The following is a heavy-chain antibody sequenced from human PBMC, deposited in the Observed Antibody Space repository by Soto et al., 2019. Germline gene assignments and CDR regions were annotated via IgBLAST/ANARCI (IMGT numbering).Heavy chain of an antibody. CDR3: AKDRSPGMDV. V-gene: IGHV3-30*18. CDR1: GFTFSSYG. Sequence: PGGSLRLSCAASGFTFSSYGMHWVRQAPGKGLEWVAVISYDGSNKYYADSVKGRFTISRDNSKNTLYLQMNSLRAEDTAVYYCAKDRSPGMDVWGQGTTVTV. CDR2: ISYDGSNK. J-gene: IGHJ6*02.